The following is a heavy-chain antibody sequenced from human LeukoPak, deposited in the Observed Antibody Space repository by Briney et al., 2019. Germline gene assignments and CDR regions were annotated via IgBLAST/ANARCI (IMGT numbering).Heavy chain of an antibody. D-gene: IGHD3-10*01. CDR1: GFTFSTYA. Sequence: PGGSLRLSCAASGFTFSTYAMRWVRQAPGKGLEWVSSISGSDGSTYYADSVKGRFTISRDNSKNTLYLQMNSLRAEDTAVYYCAKGESHPKYYFDYWGQGPLVTVSS. CDR3: AKGESHPKYYFDY. V-gene: IGHV3-23*01. J-gene: IGHJ4*02. CDR2: ISGSDGST.